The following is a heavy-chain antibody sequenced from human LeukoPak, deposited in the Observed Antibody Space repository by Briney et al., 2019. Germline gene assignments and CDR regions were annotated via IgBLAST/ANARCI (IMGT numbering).Heavy chain of an antibody. CDR1: GFTFSSYG. D-gene: IGHD4-23*01. V-gene: IGHV3-23*01. CDR3: AKDHGGHLFDY. J-gene: IGHJ4*02. CDR2: IETGGAST. Sequence: PGGSLRLSCAASGFTFSSYGMSWVRQAPGKGLEWVSAIETGGASTYYADSVKGRFTISRDNSKNTLYLQMNSLRAEDTAVYYCAKDHGGHLFDYWGQGTLVTVSS.